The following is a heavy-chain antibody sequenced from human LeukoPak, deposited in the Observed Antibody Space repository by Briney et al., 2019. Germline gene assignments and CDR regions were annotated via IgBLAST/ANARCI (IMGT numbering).Heavy chain of an antibody. CDR2: SNPNSGRT. Sequence: ASVKVSCKASGYTFTGYYIHCLRHSTGQRLGWMGWSNPNSGRTNYAQKLQRTVTMARDKSISTAYMELSRLRSDDTAVYNCARRRITMVRVVIPNWFDPWGQGTLVTVSS. CDR1: GYTFTGYY. D-gene: IGHD3-10*01. J-gene: IGHJ5*02. CDR3: ARRRITMVRVVIPNWFDP. V-gene: IGHV1-2*02.